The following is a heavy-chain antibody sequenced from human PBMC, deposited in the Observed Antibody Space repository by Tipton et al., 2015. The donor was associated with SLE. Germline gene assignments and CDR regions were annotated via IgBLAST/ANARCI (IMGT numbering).Heavy chain of an antibody. V-gene: IGHV4-59*11. D-gene: IGHD4-17*01. Sequence: TLSLTCTVSGGSISSHYWSWIRQPPGKGLEWIGYIYYSGSTNYNPSLKSRVTISVDTSKNQFSLKLSSVTAADTAVYYCARGRDGDYPDAFDIWGQGTMVTVSS. CDR2: IYYSGST. CDR1: GGSISSHY. CDR3: ARGRDGDYPDAFDI. J-gene: IGHJ3*02.